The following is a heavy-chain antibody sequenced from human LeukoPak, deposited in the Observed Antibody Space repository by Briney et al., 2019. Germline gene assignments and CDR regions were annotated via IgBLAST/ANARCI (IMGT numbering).Heavy chain of an antibody. D-gene: IGHD3-10*01. Sequence: GGSLRLSCAASGFIFSDYYMSWVCQAPGKGLEWVAYLNNIGSTIYHADSVKGRFTISRDNAKNSLSLQMNSLRADDTAIYYCARLRGFIDYWGQGTVVTVSS. CDR3: ARLRGFIDY. CDR2: LNNIGSTI. J-gene: IGHJ4*02. V-gene: IGHV3-11*01. CDR1: GFIFSDYY.